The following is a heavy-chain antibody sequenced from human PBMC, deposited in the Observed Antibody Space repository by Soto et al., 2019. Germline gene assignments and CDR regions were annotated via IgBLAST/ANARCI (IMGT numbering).Heavy chain of an antibody. CDR2: IHYGGTT. V-gene: IGHV4-59*02. D-gene: IGHD3-16*02. J-gene: IGHJ6*02. CDR1: GGSVSGYY. CDR3: TRHAVIPKFQYGLDV. Sequence: PSETLSLTCTVSGGSVSGYYWIWIRQPPGKGLEWLGYIHYGGTTMYNPSVKSRVTISVDTPRNQFSLKLNSLTAADTAVYYCTRHAVIPKFQYGLDVWGQGTTVTVSS.